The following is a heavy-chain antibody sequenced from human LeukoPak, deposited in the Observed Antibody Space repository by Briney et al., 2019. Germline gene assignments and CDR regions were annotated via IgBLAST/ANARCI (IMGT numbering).Heavy chain of an antibody. J-gene: IGHJ4*02. CDR3: ARSRGYYDFWSGYSAYYFDY. Sequence: SETLSLTCAVYGGSFSGYYCGWIRQPPGKGLEWIGEINHSGSTNYNPSLKSRVTISVDTSKNQFSLKLSSVTAADTAVYYCARSRGYYDFWSGYSAYYFDYWGQGTLVTVSS. V-gene: IGHV4-34*01. CDR1: GGSFSGYY. D-gene: IGHD3-3*01. CDR2: INHSGST.